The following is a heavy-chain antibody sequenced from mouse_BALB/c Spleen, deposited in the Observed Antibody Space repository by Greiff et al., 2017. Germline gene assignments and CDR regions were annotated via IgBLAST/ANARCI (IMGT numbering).Heavy chain of an antibody. D-gene: IGHD2-4*01. Sequence: EVKVVESGGGLVQPGGSLKLSCAASGFTFSSYTMSWVRQTPEKRLEWVAYISNGGGSTYYPDTVKGRFTISRDNAKNTLYLQMSSLKSEDTAMYYCARGIYYDYDWFAYWGQGTLVTVSA. J-gene: IGHJ3*01. CDR1: GFTFSSYT. CDR3: ARGIYYDYDWFAY. V-gene: IGHV5-12-2*01. CDR2: ISNGGGST.